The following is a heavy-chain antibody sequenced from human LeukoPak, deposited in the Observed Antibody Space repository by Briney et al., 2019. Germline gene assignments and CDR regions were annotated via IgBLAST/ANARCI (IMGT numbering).Heavy chain of an antibody. CDR3: AVVLEWLNAIDP. CDR1: GGSISSSSYY. Sequence: SETLSLTCTVSGGSISSSSYYWGWIRQPPGKGLEWIGSIYYSGSTYYNPSLKSRVTISVDTSKNQFSLKLSSVTAADTAVYYCAVVLEWLNAIDPWGQGTLVTVSS. V-gene: IGHV4-39*07. CDR2: IYYSGST. J-gene: IGHJ5*02. D-gene: IGHD3-3*01.